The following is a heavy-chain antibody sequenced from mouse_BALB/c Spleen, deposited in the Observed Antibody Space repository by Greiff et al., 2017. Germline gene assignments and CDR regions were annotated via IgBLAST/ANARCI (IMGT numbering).Heavy chain of an antibody. J-gene: IGHJ4*01. CDR2: ISSGGST. Sequence: EVKLMESGGGLVKPGGSLKLSCAASGFTFSSYAMSWVRQTPEKRLEWVASISSGGSTYYPDSVKGRFTISRDNARNILYLQMSSLRSEDTAMYYCARDITTEGAMDYWGQGTSVTVSS. CDR1: GFTFSSYA. D-gene: IGHD1-1*01. CDR3: ARDITTEGAMDY. V-gene: IGHV5-6-5*01.